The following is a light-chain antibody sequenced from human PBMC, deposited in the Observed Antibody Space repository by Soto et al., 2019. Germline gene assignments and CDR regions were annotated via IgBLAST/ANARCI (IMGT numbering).Light chain of an antibody. Sequence: EIVLTQSPGTLSLSPGERATLSCRASQSVSISYLAWYQQKPGQAPRLLIFGASRRATGIPDRFSGSGSGTNFTLTISRLEPEDFAVYYCQQYGKLPRTFGQGTKVDIK. V-gene: IGKV3-20*01. CDR1: QSVSISY. CDR3: QQYGKLPRT. CDR2: GAS. J-gene: IGKJ1*01.